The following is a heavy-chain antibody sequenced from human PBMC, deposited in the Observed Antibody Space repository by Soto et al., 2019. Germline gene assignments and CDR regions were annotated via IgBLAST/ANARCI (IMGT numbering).Heavy chain of an antibody. V-gene: IGHV3-23*01. CDR3: ARDLVVDYYGSGSYAFDY. Sequence: PGGSLRLSCAASGFTFSSYAMSCVRQAPGKGLEWVSAISGSGGITYYADSVKGRFTISRDNAKNSLYLQMNSLRAEDTAVYYCARDLVVDYYGSGSYAFDYWGQGTMVTVSS. J-gene: IGHJ4*02. CDR1: GFTFSSYA. CDR2: ISGSGGIT. D-gene: IGHD3-10*01.